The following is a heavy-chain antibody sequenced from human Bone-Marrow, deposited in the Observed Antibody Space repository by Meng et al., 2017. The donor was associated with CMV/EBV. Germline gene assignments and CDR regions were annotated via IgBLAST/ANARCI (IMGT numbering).Heavy chain of an antibody. J-gene: IGHJ4*02. Sequence: SETLSLTCAVSGGSISSSNWWSWVRQPPGKGLEWIGYIYYSGSTNYNPSLKSRVTISVDTSKNQFSLKLSSVTAADTAVYYCARVRSGSPDYWGQGTLVTVSS. CDR2: IYYSGST. V-gene: IGHV4-4*02. D-gene: IGHD1-26*01. CDR3: ARVRSGSPDY. CDR1: GGSISSSNW.